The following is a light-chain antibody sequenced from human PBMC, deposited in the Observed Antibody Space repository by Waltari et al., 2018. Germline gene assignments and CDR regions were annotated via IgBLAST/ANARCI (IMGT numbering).Light chain of an antibody. V-gene: IGKV3-20*01. CDR2: DAS. CDR3: QMYVRLPVT. J-gene: IGKJ1*01. CDR1: QSVGRA. Sequence: EIVLMQSPRTLALSPRERATRSCRASQSVGRALAWYQQKPGQAPRLLIYDASSRATGISDKFSGSGSGTDFSLTISRVEPEDFAVYFCQMYVRLPVTFGQGTKVEVK.